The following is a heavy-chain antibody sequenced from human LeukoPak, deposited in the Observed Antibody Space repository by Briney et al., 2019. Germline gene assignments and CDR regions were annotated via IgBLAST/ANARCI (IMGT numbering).Heavy chain of an antibody. CDR1: GGSFSGYY. CDR3: ALTTLGYYGMDV. V-gene: IGHV4-34*01. CDR2: INHSGST. D-gene: IGHD4-11*01. J-gene: IGHJ6*02. Sequence: SETLSLTCAVYGGSFSGYYWSWIRQPPGKGLEWIGEINHSGSTNYNPSLKSRVTISVDTSKNQFSLKLNSVTAADTAVYYCALTTLGYYGMDVWGQGTTVTVSS.